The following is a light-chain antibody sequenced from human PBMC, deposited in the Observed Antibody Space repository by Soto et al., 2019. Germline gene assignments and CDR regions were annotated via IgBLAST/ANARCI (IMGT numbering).Light chain of an antibody. CDR1: QSVSSTY. J-gene: IGKJ5*01. CDR2: AAS. Sequence: EIVWTESPGTLSLSPGQRASLSCRASQSVSSTYLVWYQQKPGQAPRLLIYAASSRATGIPDRFTGSGSGTDFSLTISSLEPEDFSVYYCQQRSDWPPITFGQGTRL. CDR3: QQRSDWPPIT. V-gene: IGKV3D-20*02.